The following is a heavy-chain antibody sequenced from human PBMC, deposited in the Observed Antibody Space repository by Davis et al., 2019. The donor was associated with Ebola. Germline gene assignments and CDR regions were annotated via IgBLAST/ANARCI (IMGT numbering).Heavy chain of an antibody. Sequence: GESLKISCAASGFTVSSNYMSWVRQAPGKGLEWVSVIYNGGSTYYADSVKGRFTISRDNSKNTLYLQMNSLRAEDTAVYYCAKGWGSSGWYYFDYWGQGTLVTVSS. D-gene: IGHD6-19*01. V-gene: IGHV3-53*01. CDR3: AKGWGSSGWYYFDY. CDR2: IYNGGST. CDR1: GFTVSSNY. J-gene: IGHJ4*02.